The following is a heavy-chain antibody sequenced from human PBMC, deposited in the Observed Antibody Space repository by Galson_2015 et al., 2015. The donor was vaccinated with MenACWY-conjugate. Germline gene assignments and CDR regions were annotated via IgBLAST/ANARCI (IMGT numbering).Heavy chain of an antibody. V-gene: IGHV3-21*01. J-gene: IGHJ4*02. Sequence: SLRLSCAASGFTFSSYSMNWVRQAPGKGLEWVSSISSSSYIYYADSVKGRFTISRDNAKNSLYLQMNSLRAEDTAVYYCARDWKIPTGNDYGDFACWGQGTLVTVSS. CDR2: ISSSSYI. CDR3: ARDWKIPTGNDYGDFAC. CDR1: GFTFSSYS. D-gene: IGHD4-17*01.